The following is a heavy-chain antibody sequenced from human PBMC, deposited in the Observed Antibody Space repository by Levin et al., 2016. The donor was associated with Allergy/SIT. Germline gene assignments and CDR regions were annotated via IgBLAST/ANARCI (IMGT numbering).Heavy chain of an antibody. V-gene: IGHV3-33*01. CDR2: IWYDGSNK. D-gene: IGHD6-6*01. CDR1: GFTFSSYG. CDR3: ARDWSSSSGLPPFDP. J-gene: IGHJ5*02. Sequence: GGSLRLSCAASGFTFSSYGMHWVRQAPGKGLEWVAVIWYDGSNKYYADSVKGRFTISRDNSKNTLYLQMNSLRAEDTAVYYCARDWSSSSGLPPFDPWGQGTLVTVSS.